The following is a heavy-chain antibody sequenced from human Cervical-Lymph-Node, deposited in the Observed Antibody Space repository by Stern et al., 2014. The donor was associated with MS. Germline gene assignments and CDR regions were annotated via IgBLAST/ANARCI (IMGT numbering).Heavy chain of an antibody. Sequence: QVQLVQSGAEVKKPGASVKVSCKASGYTFNYYMHWVRQAPGPGPEGMGRINPISGVTDYARKFQGRVTMTRDTSISTAYMELSRLRSDDTAVYYCAKDYSTSSSNWFDPWGQGTLVTVSS. D-gene: IGHD6-6*01. J-gene: IGHJ5*02. V-gene: IGHV1-2*02. CDR1: GYTFNYY. CDR2: INPISGVT. CDR3: AKDYSTSSSNWFDP.